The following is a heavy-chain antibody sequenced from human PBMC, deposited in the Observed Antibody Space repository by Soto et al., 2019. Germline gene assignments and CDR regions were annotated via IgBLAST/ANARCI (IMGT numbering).Heavy chain of an antibody. Sequence: ASVKVSCKASGYTFTRYGISWVRQAPGQGLEKIGWISGYNGDTNYAQKFQGRVSMTIDTSTTTAYMELRSLRSDDTAVYYCAKNGQPPYYYYGLDVWGQGTKVTVSS. CDR3: AKNGQPPYYYYGLDV. D-gene: IGHD2-8*01. CDR2: ISGYNGDT. CDR1: GYTFTRYG. J-gene: IGHJ6*02. V-gene: IGHV1-18*01.